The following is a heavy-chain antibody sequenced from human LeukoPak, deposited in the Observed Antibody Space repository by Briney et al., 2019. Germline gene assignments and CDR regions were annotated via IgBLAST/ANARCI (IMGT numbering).Heavy chain of an antibody. Sequence: SEALSLTCTVSGGSISSGDYYWSWIRQPPGKGLEWIGYIYYSGSTYYNPSLKSRVTISVDTSKNQFSLKLSSVTAADTAVYYCARDPETAYYYGMDVWGQGTTVTVSS. CDR2: IYYSGST. CDR3: ARDPETAYYYGMDV. CDR1: GGSISSGDYY. V-gene: IGHV4-30-4*01. J-gene: IGHJ6*02.